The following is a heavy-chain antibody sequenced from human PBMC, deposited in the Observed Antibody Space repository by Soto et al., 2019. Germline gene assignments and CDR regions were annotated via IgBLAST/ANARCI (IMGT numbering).Heavy chain of an antibody. CDR3: ARAHSSGWYWVPANHNWFDP. J-gene: IGHJ5*02. D-gene: IGHD6-19*01. CDR2: ISAYNGNT. V-gene: IGHV1-18*04. Sequence: GASVKVSCKASGYTFTSYGISWVRQAPGQGLEWMGWISAYNGNTNYAQKLQGRVTMTTDTSTSTAYMELRSLRSDDTAVYYCARAHSSGWYWVPANHNWFDPWGQGTLVTVSS. CDR1: GYTFTSYG.